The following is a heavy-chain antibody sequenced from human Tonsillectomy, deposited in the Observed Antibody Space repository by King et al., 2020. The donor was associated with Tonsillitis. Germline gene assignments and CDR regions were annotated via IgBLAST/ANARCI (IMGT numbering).Heavy chain of an antibody. CDR3: GRYEGGVFDS. J-gene: IGHJ5*01. CDR2: IYSSENT. Sequence: VQLQESGPGLVKPSETLSLTCTVSGGPISGGACYWSWIRQPTGKGLEWIGYIYSSENTLYHPSLKSRLSISLDTSKNQFSLKLSSVTAADTAVYYCGRYEGGVFDSWGQGTLVTVSS. CDR1: GGPISGGACY. D-gene: IGHD2-15*01. V-gene: IGHV4-31*03.